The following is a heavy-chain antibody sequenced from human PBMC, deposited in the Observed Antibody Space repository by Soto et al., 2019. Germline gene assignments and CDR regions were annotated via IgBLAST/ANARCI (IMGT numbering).Heavy chain of an antibody. V-gene: IGHV4-34*01. J-gene: IGHJ4*02. CDR3: ARDKITGLFDY. CDR1: GGSFSGYY. D-gene: IGHD2-8*02. Sequence: QVQLQQWGAGLLKPSETLSLTCAVYGGSFSGYYWTWIRQPPGTGLEWIGEINHSGSTNYNPSLKSRVTLSVDTSKNPFSLKLTSVTAADTAVYYCARDKITGLFDYWGQRPLVTVSS. CDR2: INHSGST.